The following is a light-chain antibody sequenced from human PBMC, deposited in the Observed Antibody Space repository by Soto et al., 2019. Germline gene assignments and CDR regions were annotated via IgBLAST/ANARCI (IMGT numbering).Light chain of an antibody. V-gene: IGLV2-14*03. Sequence: QSALTQPASVSGSPGQSITISCTGTSSDVGAYTFVSWYQQHPDKVPKLMLFDVSRRPSGVSDRFSGSKSGNTASLTTSGLQPEDEADYYCSSYTSSSTHVFGSGTKLTVL. J-gene: IGLJ1*01. CDR1: SSDVGAYTF. CDR2: DVS. CDR3: SSYTSSSTHV.